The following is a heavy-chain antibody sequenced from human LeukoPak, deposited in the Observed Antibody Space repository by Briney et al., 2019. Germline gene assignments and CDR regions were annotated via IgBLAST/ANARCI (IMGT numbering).Heavy chain of an antibody. CDR1: GYTFTSYA. Sequence: ASVKVSCKASGYTFTSYAMHWVRQAPGQRLEWMGWINAGNGNTKYSQKFQGRVTITRDTSASTAYMELSSLRSEDTAVYYCARDLHKITMIVVASDAFDIWGQGTMVTVSS. V-gene: IGHV1-3*01. CDR3: ARDLHKITMIVVASDAFDI. D-gene: IGHD3-22*01. J-gene: IGHJ3*02. CDR2: INAGNGNT.